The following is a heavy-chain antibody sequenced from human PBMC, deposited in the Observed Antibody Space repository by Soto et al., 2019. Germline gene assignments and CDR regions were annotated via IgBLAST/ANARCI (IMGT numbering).Heavy chain of an antibody. V-gene: IGHV3-23*01. CDR2: ISGSGGST. Sequence: GGSLRLSCAASGFTFSSYAMSWVHQAPGKGLEWVSAISGSGGSTYYADSVKGRFTISRDNSKNTLYLQMNSLRAEDTAVYYCAKETEIVGATNYFDYWGQGTLVTVSS. CDR1: GFTFSSYA. CDR3: AKETEIVGATNYFDY. D-gene: IGHD1-26*01. J-gene: IGHJ4*02.